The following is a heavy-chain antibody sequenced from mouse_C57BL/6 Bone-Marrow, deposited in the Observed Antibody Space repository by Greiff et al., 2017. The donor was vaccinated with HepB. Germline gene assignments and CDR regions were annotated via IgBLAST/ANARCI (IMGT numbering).Heavy chain of an antibody. D-gene: IGHD2-1*01. CDR3: ARETSYYGNYHFDY. CDR1: GYSITSGYY. Sequence: EVKLMESGPGLVKPSQSLSLTCSVTGYSITSGYYWNWIRQFPGNKLEWMGYISYDGSNNYNPSLKNRISITRDTSKNQFFLKLNSVTTEDTATYYCARETSYYGNYHFDYWGQGTTLTVSS. J-gene: IGHJ2*01. V-gene: IGHV3-6*01. CDR2: ISYDGSN.